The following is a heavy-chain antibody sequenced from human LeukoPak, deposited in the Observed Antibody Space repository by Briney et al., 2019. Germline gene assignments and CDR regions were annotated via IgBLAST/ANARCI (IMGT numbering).Heavy chain of an antibody. CDR3: ASLYYYYGMDV. J-gene: IGHJ6*02. CDR1: GVSIISYY. Sequence: SETLYLTCTVSGVSIISYYWSWIRQPPGKGLEWIGYIYSSVSTNYNPSLKSRVTISVDTSKNQFSLKLSSVTAADTAVYYCASLYYYYGMDVWGQGTTVTVSS. CDR2: IYSSVST. V-gene: IGHV4-59*01.